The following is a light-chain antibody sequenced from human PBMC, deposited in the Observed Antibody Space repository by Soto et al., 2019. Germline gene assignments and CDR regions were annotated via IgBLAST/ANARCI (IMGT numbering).Light chain of an antibody. CDR3: SSYTSSSTRV. CDR1: RSDVGGYTY. J-gene: IGLJ3*02. CDR2: EVS. V-gene: IGLV2-14*01. Sequence: QSALTQPASVSGSPGQSITLSCTGTRSDVGGYTYVSWYQQHPGKAPKLMIYEVSNRPSGVSNRFSGSKSGNTASLTISGLQAEDEADDYCSSYTSSSTRVFGGGTKVTVL.